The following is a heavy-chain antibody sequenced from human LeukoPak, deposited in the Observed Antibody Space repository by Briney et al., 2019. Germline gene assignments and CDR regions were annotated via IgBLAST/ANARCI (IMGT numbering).Heavy chain of an antibody. Sequence: ASVKVSCTASGYTFTDYTMHWLRQAPGQRLDWMGWINGGSGNTKYSPEFQGRVTITRDTSASTAYMELSSLRSEDTAVYYCANPRYDSSGYYYVDWGQGTLITVSS. V-gene: IGHV1-3*01. CDR2: INGGSGNT. CDR3: ANPRYDSSGYYYVD. D-gene: IGHD3-22*01. J-gene: IGHJ4*02. CDR1: GYTFTDYT.